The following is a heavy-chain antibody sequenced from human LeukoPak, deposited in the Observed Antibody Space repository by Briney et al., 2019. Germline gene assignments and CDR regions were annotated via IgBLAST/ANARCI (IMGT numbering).Heavy chain of an antibody. CDR2: IYYSGST. J-gene: IGHJ4*02. V-gene: IGHV4-59*08. CDR1: GGSISSYY. D-gene: IGHD6-19*01. Sequence: SETLSLTCTVSGGSISSYYWSWIRQPPGKGLEWIGYIYYSGSTNYNPSLKSRVTISVDTSKNQLSLKLSSVTAADTAVYYCARLYRGSSGWFDYWGQGTLVTVSS. CDR3: ARLYRGSSGWFDY.